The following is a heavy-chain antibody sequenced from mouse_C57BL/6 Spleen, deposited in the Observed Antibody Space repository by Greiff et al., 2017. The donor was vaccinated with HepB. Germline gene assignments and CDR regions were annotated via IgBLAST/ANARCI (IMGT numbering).Heavy chain of an antibody. CDR1: GYTFTSYG. V-gene: IGHV1-81*01. CDR3: ARWGRYDGYCFDY. J-gene: IGHJ2*01. D-gene: IGHD2-3*01. CDR2: IYPRSGNT. Sequence: QVQLQQSGAELARPGASVKLSCKASGYTFTSYGISWVKHRTGQGLEWIGEIYPRSGNTYYNEKFKGKATLTADKSSSTAYMELRSLTSEDSAVYFCARWGRYDGYCFDYWGQGTTLTVSS.